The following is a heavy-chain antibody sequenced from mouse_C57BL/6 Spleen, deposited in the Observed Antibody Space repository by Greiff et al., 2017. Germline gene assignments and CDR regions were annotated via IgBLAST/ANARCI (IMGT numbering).Heavy chain of an antibody. V-gene: IGHV1-19*01. J-gene: IGHJ2*01. Sequence: VQLQQPGPVLVKPGASVKMSCKASGYTFTDYYMNWVKQSHGKSLEWIGVINPYNGGTSYNQKFKGKATLTVDKSSSTAYMELNSLTSEDSAVYYCARSTTTLDFDYWGQGTTLTVSS. CDR2: INPYNGGT. D-gene: IGHD1-1*01. CDR1: GYTFTDYY. CDR3: ARSTTTLDFDY.